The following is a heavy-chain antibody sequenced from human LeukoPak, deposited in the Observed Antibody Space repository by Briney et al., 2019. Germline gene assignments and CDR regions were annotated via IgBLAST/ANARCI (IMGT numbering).Heavy chain of an antibody. J-gene: IGHJ4*02. CDR2: IHNSGTT. CDR1: GGPFSGYF. D-gene: IGHD3-10*01. Sequence: SETLSLTCAVSGGPFSGYFWGWIRQSSGKGLEWIGEIHNSGTTNYNPSLNSRVTISEDTSKNQFYLNLSSVTAADTAVYYCARRHYYNLGSFPFDFWGQGTLVTVS. CDR3: ARRHYYNLGSFPFDF. V-gene: IGHV4-34*01.